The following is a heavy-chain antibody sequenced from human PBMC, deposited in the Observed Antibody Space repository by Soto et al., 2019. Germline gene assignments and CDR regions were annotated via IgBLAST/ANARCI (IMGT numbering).Heavy chain of an antibody. CDR2: ISRDGGTK. J-gene: IGHJ4*02. Sequence: HVQLVESGGGVVQPGRSLRLSCAASGFTVSGYGMHWVRQAPGKGLEWVAVISRDGGTKFYADSVKGRFTISKDNSRNTLFLEMNSLRGDDMAVYYCTGEVASGYWGQGTLVTVSS. CDR1: GFTVSGYG. D-gene: IGHD2-8*02. V-gene: IGHV3-30*03. CDR3: TGEVASGY.